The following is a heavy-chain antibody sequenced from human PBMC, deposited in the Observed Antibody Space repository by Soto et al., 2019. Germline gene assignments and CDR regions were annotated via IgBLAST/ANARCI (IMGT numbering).Heavy chain of an antibody. CDR2: ISGSGGST. V-gene: IGHV3-23*01. J-gene: IGHJ6*03. Sequence: GGSLRLSCAASGFTFSSYAMSWVRQAPGKGLEWVSAISGSGGSTYYADSVKGRFTISRDNSKNTLYLQMNSLRAEDTAVYYCAKPAYPHYCSSTSCPDYYYYMDVWGKGTTVTVSS. CDR3: AKPAYPHYCSSTSCPDYYYYMDV. D-gene: IGHD2-2*01. CDR1: GFTFSSYA.